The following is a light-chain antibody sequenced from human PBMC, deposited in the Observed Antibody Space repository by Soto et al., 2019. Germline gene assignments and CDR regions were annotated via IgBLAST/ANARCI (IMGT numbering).Light chain of an antibody. J-gene: IGLJ1*01. V-gene: IGLV2-14*01. CDR3: SSYTSSNSYV. CDR1: SSDVGGYNY. CDR2: EVS. Sequence: QSALTQPASVSGSPGQSITISCTGISSDVGGYNYVYWYQQHPGKAPKLMIYEVSNRPSGVSNRFSGSKSGSTASLTISGLQADDEADYYCSSYTSSNSYVVGTGTKV.